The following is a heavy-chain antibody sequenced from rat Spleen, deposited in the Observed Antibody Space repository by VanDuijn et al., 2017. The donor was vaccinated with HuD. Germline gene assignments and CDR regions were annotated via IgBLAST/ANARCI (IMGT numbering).Heavy chain of an antibody. D-gene: IGHD1-12*02. CDR3: ARYYYDGSYYYHTNWFAY. Sequence: IQLVQSGPELKKPGESLKISCKASGYTFTDYSMQWVKQAPGKGLQYMGWINTQTGKPTYADDFKERFVFSLETSASTAYLQINNLKNEDMATYFCARYYYDGSYYYHTNWFAYWGQGTLVTVSS. V-gene: IGHV9-6*01. J-gene: IGHJ3*01. CDR2: INTQTGKP. CDR1: GYTFTDYS.